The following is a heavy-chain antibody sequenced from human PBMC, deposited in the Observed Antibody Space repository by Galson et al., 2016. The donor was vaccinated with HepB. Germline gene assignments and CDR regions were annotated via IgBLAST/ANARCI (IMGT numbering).Heavy chain of an antibody. D-gene: IGHD4-17*01. J-gene: IGHJ5*02. Sequence: SLRLSCAGSGFTFRSYGIHWVRQAPGKGLEWVAVISYDGTNKYYADSVKGRFTISRDNSKNTLYVQMNSLRAEDTAVYYCARDDFGDSIDPWGQGTLVIVSS. CDR1: GFTFRSYG. CDR2: ISYDGTNK. V-gene: IGHV3-30*03. CDR3: ARDDFGDSIDP.